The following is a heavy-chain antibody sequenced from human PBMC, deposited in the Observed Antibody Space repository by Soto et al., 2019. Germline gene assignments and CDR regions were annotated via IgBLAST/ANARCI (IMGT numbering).Heavy chain of an antibody. CDR1: GYSFTSYW. CDR2: IYPGDSDT. V-gene: IGHV5-51*01. J-gene: IGHJ6*02. Sequence: ESLKISCKGSGYSFTSYWIGWVRQMPGKGLEWMGIIYPGDSDTRYSPSFQGQVTISADKSISTAFMELRSLRSDDTAVYYCARIADCSITTCSFPSRFHIRGYYYYYGMDVWGQGTTVTVSS. CDR3: ARIADCSITTCSFPSRFHIRGYYYYYGMDV. D-gene: IGHD2-2*01.